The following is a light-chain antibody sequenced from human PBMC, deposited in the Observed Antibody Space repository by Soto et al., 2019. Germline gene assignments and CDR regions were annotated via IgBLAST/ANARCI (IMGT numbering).Light chain of an antibody. Sequence: QSALTQPASVSGSPGQSITISCTGTSSDVGSYNLVSWDQQHPGKAPKLMIYEGNKRPSGVSNRFSGSKSANTASLPISGLQTEDEADYYCGSYAGTHTFVFGTGTKLTAL. CDR1: SSDVGSYNL. J-gene: IGLJ1*01. V-gene: IGLV2-23*01. CDR2: EGN. CDR3: GSYAGTHTFV.